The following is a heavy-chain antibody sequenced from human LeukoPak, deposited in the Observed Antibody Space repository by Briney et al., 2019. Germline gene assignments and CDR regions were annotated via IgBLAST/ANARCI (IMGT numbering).Heavy chain of an antibody. CDR1: GYTFTGYY. J-gene: IGHJ4*02. D-gene: IGHD3-10*02. Sequence: ASVKVSCKASGYTFTGYYMHGVRQAPGKGRGGMGWINPNSGGTNYAQKFQGRVTMTRDTSISTAYMELSTLRSDDTAVYYCARSLTGFGELFFDDWGQGTLVTVSS. CDR3: ARSLTGFGELFFDD. CDR2: INPNSGGT. V-gene: IGHV1-2*02.